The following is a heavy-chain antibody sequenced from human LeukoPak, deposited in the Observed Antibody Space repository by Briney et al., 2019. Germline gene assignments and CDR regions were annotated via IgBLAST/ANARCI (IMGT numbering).Heavy chain of an antibody. V-gene: IGHV3-48*03. CDR1: GFTFSSYE. CDR2: VSKSGGTM. Sequence: GGSLRLSCEASGFTFSSYEMNWFRQAPGKGLEWVSYVSKSGGTMKNADSVKGRFSVSRDNAKNSLYLQMNSLTAEDTAVYYCATAVIRGRGTMVTVSS. CDR3: ATAVI. J-gene: IGHJ3*02.